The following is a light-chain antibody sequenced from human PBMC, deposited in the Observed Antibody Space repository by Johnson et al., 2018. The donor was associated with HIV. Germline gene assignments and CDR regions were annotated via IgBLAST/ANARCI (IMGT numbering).Light chain of an antibody. CDR3: GTWDSSLSAGGV. J-gene: IGLJ1*01. CDR2: DNN. Sequence: QPVLTQPPSVSAAPGQKVTISCYGSSSNIGNNYVSWYQQLPGTAPKLLIYDNNKRPSGIPDRFSGSKSGTSATLGITGLQTGDEADYYCGTWDSSLSAGGVFGTGTKVTVV. V-gene: IGLV1-51*01. CDR1: SSNIGNNY.